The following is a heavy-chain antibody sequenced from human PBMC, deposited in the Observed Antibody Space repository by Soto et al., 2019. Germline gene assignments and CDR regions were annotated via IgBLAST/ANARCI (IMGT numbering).Heavy chain of an antibody. V-gene: IGHV3-33*01. CDR1: GFTFSSYG. D-gene: IGHD2-15*01. CDR2: IWYDGSNK. J-gene: IGHJ4*02. Sequence: GGSLRLSCAASGFTFSSYGMHWVRQAPGKGLEWVAVIWYDGSNKYYADSVKGRFTISRDNSKNTLYLQMNSLRAEDTAVYYCARDPRYCSGGSCYKFDYWGQGTLVTVSS. CDR3: ARDPRYCSGGSCYKFDY.